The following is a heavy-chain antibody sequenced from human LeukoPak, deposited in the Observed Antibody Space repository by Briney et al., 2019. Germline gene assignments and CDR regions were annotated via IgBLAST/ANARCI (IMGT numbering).Heavy chain of an antibody. V-gene: IGHV3-15*01. CDR2: LKGKSDGGTT. D-gene: IGHD3-10*01. CDR1: GFIFTNAW. CDR3: RSVELCLGRALLC. J-gene: IGHJ4*02. Sequence: GGSLRLSCAASGFIFTNAWMSWVRQAPGQGLEWVGRLKGKSDGGTTDYAAPVKGRFTISRDDSQNTLYLQVDSLKTEDTAVYYCRSVELCLGRALLCWGQGNLVTVSS.